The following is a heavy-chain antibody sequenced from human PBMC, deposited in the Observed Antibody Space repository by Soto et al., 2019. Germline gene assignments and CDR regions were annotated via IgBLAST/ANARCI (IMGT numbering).Heavy chain of an antibody. CDR2: ISAYNGNT. CDR1: GYAFTSYG. V-gene: IGHV1-18*01. CDR3: ARLPLGGFGVVIIPYYFDY. Sequence: QVQLVQSGAEVKKPGASVKVSCKASGYAFTSYGISWVRQAPGQGLEWMGWISAYNGNTNYAQKLQGRVTMTTDTSTSTAYMELRSLRSDDTAVYYCARLPLGGFGVVIIPYYFDYWGQGTLVTVSS. D-gene: IGHD3-3*01. J-gene: IGHJ4*02.